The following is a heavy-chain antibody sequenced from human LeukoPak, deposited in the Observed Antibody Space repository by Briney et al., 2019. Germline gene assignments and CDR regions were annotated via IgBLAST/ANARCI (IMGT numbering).Heavy chain of an antibody. V-gene: IGHV2-70*04. CDR3: VRAPGGYYYVDV. CDR2: IDWDDEK. Sequence: SGPTLVNPTQTLTLTCTFSEFSLSSSGMRVSWIRQPPGKALEWLARIDWDDEKFYTPSLRTRLTISRDTSKNQVVLTMTIMDPVVTATYYCVRAPGGYYYVDVWGKGTTVTVSS. CDR1: EFSLSSSGMR. J-gene: IGHJ6*03. D-gene: IGHD1-26*01.